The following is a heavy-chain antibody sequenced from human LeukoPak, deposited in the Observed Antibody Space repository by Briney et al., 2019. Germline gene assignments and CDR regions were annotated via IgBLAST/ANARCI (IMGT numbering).Heavy chain of an antibody. CDR2: IKQDGSEK. V-gene: IGHV3-7*01. CDR3: ARDYLSGSYDL. CDR1: GFTFSSYW. Sequence: GGSLRLSCATSGFTFSSYWTSWVRQAPGKGLEWVANIKQDGSEKYYVDSVKGRFTISRDNAKNSLYLQMNSLRAEDTAVYYCARDYLSGSYDLWGQGTLVTVSS. J-gene: IGHJ4*02. D-gene: IGHD1-26*01.